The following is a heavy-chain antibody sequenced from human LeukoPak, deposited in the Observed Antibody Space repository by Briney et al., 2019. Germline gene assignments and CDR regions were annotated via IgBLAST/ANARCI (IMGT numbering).Heavy chain of an antibody. Sequence: GGSLSLSCAASGFTFSSYGMHWVRQAPGKGLEWVAVISYDGSNKYYADSVKGRFTISRDNSKNTLYLQMSSLRTEDTALYYCAKDMSSGIVAADMDYWGQGTLVTVSS. CDR2: ISYDGSNK. CDR3: AKDMSSGIVAADMDY. CDR1: GFTFSSYG. V-gene: IGHV3-30*18. D-gene: IGHD6-13*01. J-gene: IGHJ4*02.